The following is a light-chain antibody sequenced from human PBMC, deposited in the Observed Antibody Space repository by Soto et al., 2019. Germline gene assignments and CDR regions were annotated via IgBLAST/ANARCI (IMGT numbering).Light chain of an antibody. J-gene: IGLJ3*02. Sequence: QSALTQPASVSGSPRQSITISCTGTSNDVGNYNYVSWYQQYPGKAPKLILYEVTNRPSGVSNRFSGSKSGNTASLTISGLQTEDEADYYCSSYTSSTTLVFGRGTKLTVL. CDR1: SNDVGNYNY. V-gene: IGLV2-14*01. CDR2: EVT. CDR3: SSYTSSTTLV.